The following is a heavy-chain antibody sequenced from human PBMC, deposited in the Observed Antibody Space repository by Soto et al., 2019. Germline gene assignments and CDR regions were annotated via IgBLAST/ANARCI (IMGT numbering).Heavy chain of an antibody. D-gene: IGHD3-3*01. Sequence: PXETLFLTCAVSGDSISNGYYWAWIRQPPGKGLEWVASIYHTGTTYYNPSLTSRVTISVDTSKNQFSLRLSSVTAADSAVYYCARTDSVSYYTYCGQGTLVTVSS. CDR2: IYHTGTT. J-gene: IGHJ4*02. CDR3: ARTDSVSYYTY. CDR1: GDSISNGYY. V-gene: IGHV4-38-2*01.